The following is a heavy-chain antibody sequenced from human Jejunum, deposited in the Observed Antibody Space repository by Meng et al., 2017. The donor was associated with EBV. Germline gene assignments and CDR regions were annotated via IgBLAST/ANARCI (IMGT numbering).Heavy chain of an antibody. D-gene: IGHD2-21*02. J-gene: IGHJ5*02. CDR1: GFSLTTDGVG. Sequence: QITLKDPGPTLVKPPQTLTLTCTFSGFSLTTDGVGVGWIRRPPGKALEWLALVFWDGDKRYSPSLRNRLSVIADTSKNQVVLTMANMDPADTATYYCAHRVLKGMTEGLYNRFNPWSQGTLVTVSS. CDR2: VFWDGDK. V-gene: IGHV2-5*02. CDR3: AHRVLKGMTEGLYNRFNP.